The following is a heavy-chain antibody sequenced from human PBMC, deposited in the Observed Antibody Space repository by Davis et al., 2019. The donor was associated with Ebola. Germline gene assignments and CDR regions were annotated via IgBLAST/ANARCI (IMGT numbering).Heavy chain of an antibody. V-gene: IGHV4-34*01. CDR1: GGSFSGYY. Sequence: PSETLSLTCAVYGGSFSGYYWSWIRQPPGKGLEWIGEINHSGSTNYNPSLKSRVTISVDTSKNQSSLELSSVTAADTAVYYCARAGNYRPYYFDYWGQGTLVTVSS. D-gene: IGHD3-16*02. J-gene: IGHJ4*02. CDR2: INHSGST. CDR3: ARAGNYRPYYFDY.